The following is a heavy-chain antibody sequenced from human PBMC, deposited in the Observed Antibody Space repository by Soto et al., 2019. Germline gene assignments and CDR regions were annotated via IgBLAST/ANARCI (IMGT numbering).Heavy chain of an antibody. Sequence: SETLSLTCTVSGGSISSYYWSWIRQPPGKGLEWIGYIYYSGSTNYNPSLKSRVTISVDTSKNQFSLKLSSVTAADTAVYYCASGSGSLYYYYMDVWGKGTTVTVSS. D-gene: IGHD2-2*03. CDR1: GGSISSYY. CDR3: ASGSGSLYYYYMDV. J-gene: IGHJ6*03. CDR2: IYYSGST. V-gene: IGHV4-59*01.